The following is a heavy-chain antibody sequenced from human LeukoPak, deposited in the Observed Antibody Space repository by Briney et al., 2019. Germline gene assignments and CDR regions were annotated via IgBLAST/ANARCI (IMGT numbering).Heavy chain of an antibody. Sequence: GGSLRLSCAASGFTFSDYSMNWVRQAPGKGLEWISYVGISSGNTKYADSVKGRFTISGDSAKNSLYLQMNSLRPEDTAVYYCARDGSDSGYDSYSGSYYSQYYFDYWGQGTLVTVSS. CDR1: GFTFSDYS. V-gene: IGHV3-48*04. D-gene: IGHD1-26*01. CDR2: VGISSGNT. CDR3: ARDGSDSGYDSYSGSYYSQYYFDY. J-gene: IGHJ4*02.